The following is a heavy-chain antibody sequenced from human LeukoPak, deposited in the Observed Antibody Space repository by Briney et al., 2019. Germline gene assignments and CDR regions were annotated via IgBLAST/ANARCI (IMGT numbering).Heavy chain of an antibody. CDR1: GFTFTKYW. J-gene: IGHJ6*02. V-gene: IGHV3-7*01. CDR3: ARGTPSSSGWLYYGMDV. CDR2: IKQDGSDK. Sequence: PGGSLRLSCAASGFTFTKYWMTWVRQAPGKGLEWVGNIKQDGSDKNYMDSVKGRFTISRDNSKNTLYLQMNSLRAEDTAVYYCARGTPSSSGWLYYGMDVWGQGTTVTVSS. D-gene: IGHD6-19*01.